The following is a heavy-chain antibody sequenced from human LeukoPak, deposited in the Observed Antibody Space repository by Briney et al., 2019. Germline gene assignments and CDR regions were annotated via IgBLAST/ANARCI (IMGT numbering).Heavy chain of an antibody. CDR1: GGSLSSYY. J-gene: IGHJ3*02. V-gene: IGHV4-59*01. Sequence: SETLSLTCTVSGGSLSSYYWSWIRQPPGKGLEWIGYIYYRGSTKYNPSLESRVTISVDMSKNQFSLKLNSVTAADTAVYYCVRVQADGHSDIWGQGTMVTVSS. CDR2: IYYRGST. D-gene: IGHD5-24*01. CDR3: VRVQADGHSDI.